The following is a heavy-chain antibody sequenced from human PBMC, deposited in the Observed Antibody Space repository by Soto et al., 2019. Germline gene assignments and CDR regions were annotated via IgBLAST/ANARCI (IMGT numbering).Heavy chain of an antibody. CDR2: VYYSGVT. CDR3: ARHFRSYSGGYHWFGP. Sequence: SETLSLTCTVSGFSVNRGDYYWAWMRQPPGKGLEWIGSVYYSGVTHQNPSQSRFIISIDTPKNQISLRLKSVTAADTAVYYCARHFRSYSGGYHWFGPWGRGTRVTVAS. J-gene: IGHJ5*02. CDR1: GFSVNRGDYY. D-gene: IGHD3-22*01. V-gene: IGHV4-39*01.